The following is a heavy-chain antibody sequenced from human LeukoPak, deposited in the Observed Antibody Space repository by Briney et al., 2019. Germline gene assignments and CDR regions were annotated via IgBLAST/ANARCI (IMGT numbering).Heavy chain of an antibody. CDR3: ASGRTGAAALDF. J-gene: IGHJ4*02. Sequence: SETLSLTCAVYGGSFSGHYWTWIRQAPGKGLKWIGESTHSGSTNYNPSPKSRVTISVDTSKNQFSLKLTSMTAADTAVYHCASGRTGAAALDFWGPGTLVTVSS. V-gene: IGHV4-34*01. D-gene: IGHD2-2*01. CDR2: STHSGST. CDR1: GGSFSGHY.